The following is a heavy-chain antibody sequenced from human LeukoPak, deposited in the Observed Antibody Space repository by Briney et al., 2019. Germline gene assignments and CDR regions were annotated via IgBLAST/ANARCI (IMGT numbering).Heavy chain of an antibody. Sequence: SETLSLTCTVSGASISHYYWSWIRQTPERGLEWMGHVHTSGGSTYYPSLKTRLTMSIDTSRSQLSLKLTSVTAADTAVYYCARQIAVAGKAGFDYWGQGTLVTVSS. D-gene: IGHD6-19*01. V-gene: IGHV4-4*09. CDR3: ARQIAVAGKAGFDY. CDR1: GASISHYY. J-gene: IGHJ4*02. CDR2: VHTSGGS.